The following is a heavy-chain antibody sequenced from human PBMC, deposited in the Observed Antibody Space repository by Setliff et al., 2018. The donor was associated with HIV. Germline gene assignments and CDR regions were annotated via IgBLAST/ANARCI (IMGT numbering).Heavy chain of an antibody. CDR3: ATVSHTNVAAHDAFDI. Sequence: ASVKVSCKVSGYTLTELSRHWVRQAPGKGLEWMGGFDPEDGNTIYAQKFQGRVTTTADTSTDTAYMELSSLRSEDTAVYYCATVSHTNVAAHDAFDIWGQGTMVTVSS. V-gene: IGHV1-24*01. CDR1: GYTLTELS. J-gene: IGHJ3*02. CDR2: FDPEDGNT. D-gene: IGHD6-19*01.